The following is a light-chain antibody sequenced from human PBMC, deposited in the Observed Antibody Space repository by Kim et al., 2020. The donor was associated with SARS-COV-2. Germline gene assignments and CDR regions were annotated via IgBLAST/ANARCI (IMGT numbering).Light chain of an antibody. J-gene: IGLJ3*02. V-gene: IGLV1-44*01. CDR3: AAWDDSLNGPWV. Sequence: QSVLTQPPSASGTPGQRVTISCSGSSSNIGSNTINWYQHLPGTAPKLLIYSNNQRPSGVPDRFSGSKSGTSASLAISGLQSEAETGYYCAAWDDSLNGPWVFGGGTKLTVL. CDR2: SNN. CDR1: SSNIGSNT.